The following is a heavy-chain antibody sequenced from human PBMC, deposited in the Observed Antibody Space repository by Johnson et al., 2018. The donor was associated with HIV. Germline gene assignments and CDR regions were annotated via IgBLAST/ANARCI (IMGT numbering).Heavy chain of an antibody. J-gene: IGHJ3*02. CDR2: LSGSI. D-gene: IGHD6-19*01. Sequence: VHLVESGGGMVRPGGSLRLSCAASGFTFSSYGVHWVRQAPGKGLEWVSALSGSIGYADSVRGRFTISRDNAKNSLYLQVNSLRADDTALYYCAKVFKVRVAGAFDIWGQGTMVTVSS. CDR3: AKVFKVRVAGAFDI. CDR1: GFTFSSYG. V-gene: IGHV3-9*01.